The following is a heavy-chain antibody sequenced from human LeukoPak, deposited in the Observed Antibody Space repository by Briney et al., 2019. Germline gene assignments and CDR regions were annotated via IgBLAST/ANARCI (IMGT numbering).Heavy chain of an antibody. CDR3: ARAPYYGAAKDGFDV. CDR2: IYHSGST. J-gene: IGHJ3*01. D-gene: IGHD4-17*01. Sequence: SGTLSLTCAVSGGSISSTNWWSWVRQPPGKGLEWIGEIYHSGSTNYNPSLKSRVTISVDKSKNQFSLRLSSVTAADTAVYYCARAPYYGAAKDGFDVWGQGTVVTVSS. V-gene: IGHV4-4*02. CDR1: GGSISSTNW.